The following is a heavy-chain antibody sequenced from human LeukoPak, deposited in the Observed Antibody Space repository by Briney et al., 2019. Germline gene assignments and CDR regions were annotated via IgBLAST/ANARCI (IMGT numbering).Heavy chain of an antibody. CDR3: AKASCVSNADAVL. CDR2: LRGDGET. Sequence: GGSLRLSCAASGFTFSNYAMSWVRQAPAGGLEWVSSLRGDGETFYADPVKGRFTLSRDDSRNTVYLQLNNLRVEDTAVYYCAKASCVSNADAVLWGQGTLVTVSS. V-gene: IGHV3-23*01. D-gene: IGHD1-1*01. CDR1: GFTFSNYA. J-gene: IGHJ4*02.